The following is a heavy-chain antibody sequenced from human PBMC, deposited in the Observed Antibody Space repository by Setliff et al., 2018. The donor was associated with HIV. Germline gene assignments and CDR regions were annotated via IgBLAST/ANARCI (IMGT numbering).Heavy chain of an antibody. CDR1: GESLSGYS. CDR3: ARRGWDAYKAFDY. V-gene: IGHV4-34*01. D-gene: IGHD1-26*01. J-gene: IGHJ4*02. Sequence: SETLSLTCGVYGESLSGYSWNWIRQPPGKGLEWIGEIDHGGSINYKPSLKSRVTISVDTSKNHFSLNLTSVTAADAAVYYCARRGWDAYKAFDYWGQGTLVTVSS. CDR2: IDHGGSI.